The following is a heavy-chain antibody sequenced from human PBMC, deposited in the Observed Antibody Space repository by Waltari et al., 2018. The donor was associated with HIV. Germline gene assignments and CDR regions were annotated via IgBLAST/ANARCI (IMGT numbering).Heavy chain of an antibody. CDR2: IIPILGIA. D-gene: IGHD2-15*01. V-gene: IGHV1-69*04. CDR3: ARGGRYCSGGSCYGDNWFDP. CDR1: GGTFSSYA. Sequence: QVQLVQSGAEVKKPGSSVKVSCKASGGTFSSYAISWVRQAPGQGLEWMGRIIPILGIANYAQKFQGRVTITADKSTSTAYMELSSLRSEDTAVYYCARGGRYCSGGSCYGDNWFDPWGQGTLVTVSS. J-gene: IGHJ5*02.